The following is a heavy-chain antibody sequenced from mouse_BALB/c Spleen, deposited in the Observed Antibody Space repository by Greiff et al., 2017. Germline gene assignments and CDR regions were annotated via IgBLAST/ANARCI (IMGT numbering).Heavy chain of an antibody. CDR3: AYTGVGLRGGYAMDY. D-gene: IGHD2-4*01. J-gene: IGHJ4*01. CDR1: GFTFSSYG. CDR2: ISSGGSYT. Sequence: DVKLVESGGDLVKPGGSLKLSCAASGFTFSSYGMSWVRPTPDKRLEWVATISSGGSYTYYPDSVKGRFTISRDNAKNTLYLQMSSLKSEDTAMYYCAYTGVGLRGGYAMDYWGQGTSVTVSS. V-gene: IGHV5-6*02.